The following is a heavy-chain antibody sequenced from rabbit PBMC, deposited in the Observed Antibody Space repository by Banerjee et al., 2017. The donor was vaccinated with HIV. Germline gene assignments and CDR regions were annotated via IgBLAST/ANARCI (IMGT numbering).Heavy chain of an antibody. J-gene: IGHJ4*01. Sequence: QQQLVESGGGLVQPEGSLTLTCKASAFSFSSGYDMCWVRQAPGKGLEWIGCIYAGDGNSYYASWAKGRFTISKTSSTTVTLQMTSLTAADTATYFCARVWNLWGQGTLVTVS. V-gene: IGHV1S45*01. CDR3: ARVWNL. CDR2: IYAGDGNS. CDR1: AFSFSSGYD.